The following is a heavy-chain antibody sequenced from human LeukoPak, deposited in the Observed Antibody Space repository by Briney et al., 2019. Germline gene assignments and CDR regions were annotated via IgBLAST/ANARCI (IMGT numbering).Heavy chain of an antibody. D-gene: IGHD6-13*01. V-gene: IGHV4-4*02. J-gene: IGHJ4*02. CDR3: ARERAGAAAAKAFDY. Sequence: SGTLSLTCAVSGGSISSSNWWSWVRQPPGKGLEWIGEIYHSGSTNYNPSLKSRVTISVDKSKNQFSLKLSSVTAADTAVYYCARERAGAAAAKAFDYWGQGTLVTVSS. CDR1: GGSISSSNW. CDR2: IYHSGST.